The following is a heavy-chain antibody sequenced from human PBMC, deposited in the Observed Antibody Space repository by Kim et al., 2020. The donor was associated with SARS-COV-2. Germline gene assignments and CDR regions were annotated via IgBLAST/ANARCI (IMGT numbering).Heavy chain of an antibody. D-gene: IGHD2-2*02. Sequence: ASVKVSCKASGYTFTSYAMHWVRQAPGQRLEWMGWINAGNGNTKYSQKFQGRVTITRDTSASTAYMELSSLRSEDTAVYYCARDRAPDCSSTSCYTWELLSAAYYYYNYMDVWGKGTTVTVSS. V-gene: IGHV1-3*01. CDR3: ARDRAPDCSSTSCYTWELLSAAYYYYNYMDV. CDR1: GYTFTSYA. J-gene: IGHJ6*03. CDR2: INAGNGNT.